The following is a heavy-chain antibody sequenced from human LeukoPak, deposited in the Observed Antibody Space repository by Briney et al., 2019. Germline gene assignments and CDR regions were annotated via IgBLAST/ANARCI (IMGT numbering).Heavy chain of an antibody. CDR1: GVTFSSFG. J-gene: IGHJ4*02. CDR2: IRHDGTNI. Sequence: PGGSLRLSCAATGVTFSSFGMHWVRQSPGKGLEWVALIRHDGTNIYYADSVKGRFTISRDNSKNTLYLQMKSLRPEDTAVYYCAKDRVLPRNTLVRGVVKGFDNWGQGTLVTVSS. V-gene: IGHV3-30*02. CDR3: AKDRVLPRNTLVRGVVKGFDN. D-gene: IGHD3-10*01.